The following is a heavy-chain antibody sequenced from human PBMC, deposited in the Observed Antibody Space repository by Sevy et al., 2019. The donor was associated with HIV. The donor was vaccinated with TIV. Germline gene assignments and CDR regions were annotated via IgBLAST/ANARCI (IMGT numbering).Heavy chain of an antibody. CDR2: IYANGNS. V-gene: IGHV4-61*02. D-gene: IGHD2-15*01. J-gene: IGHJ4*02. CDR1: GDSMNSGPYY. CDR3: ARGIGQGMSLRSLVN. Sequence: SETLSLTCTVSGDSMNSGPYYWTWVRQSAAKGLEWIGRIYANGNSKYNYSLSSRVTMSIDTSKNQFSLKLSSVTAADTAVYYCARGIGQGMSLRSLVNWGQGTLVTVSS.